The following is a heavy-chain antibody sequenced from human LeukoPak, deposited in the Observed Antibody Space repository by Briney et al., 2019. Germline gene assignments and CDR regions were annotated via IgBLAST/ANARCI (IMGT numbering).Heavy chain of an antibody. CDR1: GFTFSSYW. CDR3: AREAYDFWSGYLRPYYMDV. J-gene: IGHJ6*03. CDR2: INSDGSST. V-gene: IGHV3-74*01. D-gene: IGHD3-3*01. Sequence: GGSLRLSCAASGFTFSSYWMHWVRHAPGKGLVWVSRINSDGSSTSYADSVKGRFTISRDNAKNTLYLQMNSLRAEDTAVYYCAREAYDFWSGYLRPYYMDVWGKGTTVTVPS.